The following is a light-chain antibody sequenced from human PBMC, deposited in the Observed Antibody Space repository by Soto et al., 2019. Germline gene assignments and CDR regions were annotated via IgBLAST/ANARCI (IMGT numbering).Light chain of an antibody. CDR2: GVS. CDR3: QQYGSSPWT. V-gene: IGKV3-20*01. J-gene: IGKJ1*01. CDR1: QSVSSGH. Sequence: EIVLIQSPVTLSLSPGERATLSCRASQSVSSGHLAWYQQKPGQAPRLLIYGVSSRATGIPDRFSGSGSGTDFALTISRLEPEDFAVYYCQQYGSSPWTFGQGTKVDIK.